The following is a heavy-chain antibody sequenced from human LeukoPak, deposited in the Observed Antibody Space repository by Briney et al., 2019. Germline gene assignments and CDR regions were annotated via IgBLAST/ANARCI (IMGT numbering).Heavy chain of an antibody. CDR1: RFTFSDYY. CDR2: ISSSGDIT. V-gene: IGHV3-11*01. J-gene: IGHJ4*02. CDR3: ARDDMILGAAN. D-gene: IGHD1-26*01. Sequence: GGSLRLSCAASRFTFSDYYMSWIRQAPGKGLEWISYISSSGDITYYTDSVKGRFTISRDNVRNSLYLQMSSLRAEDTAVYYCARDDMILGAANWGQGTLVTVSS.